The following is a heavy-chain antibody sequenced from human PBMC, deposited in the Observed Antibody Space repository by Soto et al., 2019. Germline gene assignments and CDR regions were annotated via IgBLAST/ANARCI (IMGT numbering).Heavy chain of an antibody. J-gene: IGHJ5*02. CDR1: GGTFSSYA. Sequence: QVPLVQSGAEVKKPGSSVTVSCKASGGTFSSYAIHWVRQAPGQGLEWMGGIIPMYGPAKYAQRFQGRVTITEDESTTPVYMELTSLTSQDTAVYYCAGVTSMVRGGIDNWFDPWGHGTLVTVSS. D-gene: IGHD3-10*01. V-gene: IGHV1-69*01. CDR2: IIPMYGPA. CDR3: AGVTSMVRGGIDNWFDP.